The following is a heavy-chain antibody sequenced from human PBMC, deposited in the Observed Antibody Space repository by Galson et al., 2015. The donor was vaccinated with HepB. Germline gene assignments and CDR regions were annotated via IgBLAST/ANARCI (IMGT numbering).Heavy chain of an antibody. V-gene: IGHV1-24*01. CDR3: ATSGPHKDDFWSGTRKIYYYYGMDV. CDR2: FDPEDGET. J-gene: IGHJ6*02. CDR1: GYTLTELS. D-gene: IGHD3-3*01. Sequence: SVKVSCKVSGYTLTELSMHWVRQAPGKGLEWMGGFDPEDGETIYAQKFQGRVTVTEDTSTDTAYMELSSLRSEDTAVYYCATSGPHKDDFWSGTRKIYYYYGMDVWGQGTTVTVSS.